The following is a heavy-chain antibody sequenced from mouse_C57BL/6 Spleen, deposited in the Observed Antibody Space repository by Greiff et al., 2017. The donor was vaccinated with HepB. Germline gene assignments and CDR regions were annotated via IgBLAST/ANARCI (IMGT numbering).Heavy chain of an antibody. CDR2: ISNGGGST. CDR3: ARQGYDGYFDY. V-gene: IGHV5-12*01. D-gene: IGHD2-2*01. Sequence: DVQLVESGGGLVQPGGSLKLSCAASGFTFSDYYMYWVRQTPEKRLEWVAYISNGGGSTYYPDTVKGRFTISRDNAKNTLYLQMSRLKSEDTAMYYCARQGYDGYFDYWGQGTTLTVSS. J-gene: IGHJ2*01. CDR1: GFTFSDYY.